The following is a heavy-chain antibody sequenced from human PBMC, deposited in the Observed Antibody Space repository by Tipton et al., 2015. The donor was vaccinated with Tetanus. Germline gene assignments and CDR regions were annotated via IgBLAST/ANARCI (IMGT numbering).Heavy chain of an antibody. CDR3: TTVGYCSSGSCYGGDPSQDYFDY. D-gene: IGHD2-15*01. Sequence: VQLVQSGGGLVKPGGSLRLSCAASGFTFSNAWMSWVRQAPGKGLEWVGRIKSKTDGGTTDYAAPVKGRFTISRDDSKNTLYLQMNSLKTEDTAVYYCTTVGYCSSGSCYGGDPSQDYFDYWGQGTLVTVSS. V-gene: IGHV3-15*01. J-gene: IGHJ4*02. CDR2: IKSKTDGGTT. CDR1: GFTFSNAW.